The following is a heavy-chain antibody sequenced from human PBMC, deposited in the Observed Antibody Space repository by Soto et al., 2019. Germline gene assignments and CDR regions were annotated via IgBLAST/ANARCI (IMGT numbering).Heavy chain of an antibody. Sequence: GGSLRLSCAASGFTFSDYYMSWIRQAPGKGLEWVSYISSSGSTIYYADSVKGRFTISRDNAKNSLYLQMNSLRAEDTAVYYCARENYDYVWGSYRHVDYWGQGTLVTSPQ. D-gene: IGHD3-16*02. V-gene: IGHV3-11*01. CDR3: ARENYDYVWGSYRHVDY. CDR1: GFTFSDYY. J-gene: IGHJ4*02. CDR2: ISSSGSTI.